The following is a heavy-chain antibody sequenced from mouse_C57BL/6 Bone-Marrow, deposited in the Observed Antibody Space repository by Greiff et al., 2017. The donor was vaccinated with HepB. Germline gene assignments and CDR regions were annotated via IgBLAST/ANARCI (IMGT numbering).Heavy chain of an antibody. CDR3: ALSYYGNFDWYFDV. CDR2: IWWDDDK. CDR1: GFSLSTFGMG. Sequence: QVTLKECGPGILQPSQTLSLTCSFSGFSLSTFGMGVGWIRQPSGKGLEWLAHIWWDDDKYYNPALKSRLTISKDTSKNQVFLKIANVDTADTATYYCALSYYGNFDWYFDVWGTGTTVTVSS. J-gene: IGHJ1*03. D-gene: IGHD2-1*01. V-gene: IGHV8-8*01.